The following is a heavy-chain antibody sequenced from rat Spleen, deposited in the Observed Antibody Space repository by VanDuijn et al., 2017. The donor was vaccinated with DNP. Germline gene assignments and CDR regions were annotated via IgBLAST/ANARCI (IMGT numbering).Heavy chain of an antibody. CDR2: ISYDGSRT. CDR1: GFTFSDYA. V-gene: IGHV5-17*01. CDR3: ARDNYGTYGAMDA. J-gene: IGHJ4*01. D-gene: IGHD1-3*01. Sequence: EVQLVESGGGLVQPGRSLKLSCAASGFTFSDYAMAWVRQAPKKGLEWVATISYDGSRTYYRDSVKGRFTISRDTAKSTLYLQMDSLRSEDTATYYCARDNYGTYGAMDAWGQGTSVTVSS.